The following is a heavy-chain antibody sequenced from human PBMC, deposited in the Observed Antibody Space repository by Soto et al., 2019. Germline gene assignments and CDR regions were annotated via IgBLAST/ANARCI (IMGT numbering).Heavy chain of an antibody. V-gene: IGHV1-2*02. CDR3: ARDRIFGVVIWCYP. Sequence: QVQLVQSGAEVKKPGASVKVSCKASGYTFTGYYMHWVRQAPGQGLEWMGWINPNSGCTNYAQKFQGRVTMTRDTSISTAYRELSRLRSDDTAVYYCARDRIFGVVIWCYPWGQGSPVAVST. J-gene: IGHJ5*02. CDR1: GYTFTGYY. CDR2: INPNSGCT. D-gene: IGHD3-3*02.